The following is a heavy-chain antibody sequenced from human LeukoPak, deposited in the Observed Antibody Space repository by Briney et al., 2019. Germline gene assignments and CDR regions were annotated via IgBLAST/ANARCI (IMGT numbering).Heavy chain of an antibody. D-gene: IGHD3-3*01. CDR1: GFTVSSNY. CDR2: IYSGGST. Sequence: PGGSLRLSCAASGFTVSSNYMSWVRQAPGKGLERVSVIYSGGSTYYADSVKGRFTISRDNSKNTLYLQMNSLRAEDTAVYYCARDPPLGYDFWSGYQGGDYWGQGTLVTVSS. V-gene: IGHV3-66*02. CDR3: ARDPPLGYDFWSGYQGGDY. J-gene: IGHJ4*02.